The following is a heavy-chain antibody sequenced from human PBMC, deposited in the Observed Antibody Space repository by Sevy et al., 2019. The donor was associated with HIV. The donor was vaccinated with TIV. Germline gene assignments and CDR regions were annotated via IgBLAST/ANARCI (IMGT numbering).Heavy chain of an antibody. V-gene: IGHV4-59*01. CDR1: GDSISGYY. CDR3: ANGISARLDY. CDR2: IYYSGIT. J-gene: IGHJ4*02. Sequence: SETLPLTCTVSGDSISGYYWSWIRQPPGKGLEWIGYIYYSGITNYNPSLKSRVTISADTSKNQISLNLSSVTAADTAVYYCANGISARLDYWGQGTLVTVSS. D-gene: IGHD6-6*01.